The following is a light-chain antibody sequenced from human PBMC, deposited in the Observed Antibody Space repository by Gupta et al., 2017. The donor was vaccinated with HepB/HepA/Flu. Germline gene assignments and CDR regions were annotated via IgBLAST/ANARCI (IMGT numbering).Light chain of an antibody. CDR2: RNN. CDR3: SAWDSGRSACI. J-gene: IGLJ2*01. CDR1: SNNVGNQG. Sequence: QARLPHPPSVSKRLRPTATLTCTGNSNNVGNQGAAWLQQHPGPPPKLLIYRNNNRPSGIPERFSGSRSGTTASLTIIGLQAEDEADYYCSAWDSGRSACIFGGGTKLTVL. V-gene: IGLV10-54*04.